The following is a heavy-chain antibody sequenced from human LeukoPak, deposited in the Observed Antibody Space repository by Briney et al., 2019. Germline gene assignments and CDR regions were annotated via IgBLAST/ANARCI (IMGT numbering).Heavy chain of an antibody. Sequence: GGSLRLSCAASGFTFSNYDVHWVRQAPGKGLEWVAVIWYDGSNKYYVDSVKGRFTISRDISKNTLYLQMNSLSAEDTAVYYCARMLEPGYSGYDFPWGQGTLVTVS. V-gene: IGHV3-33*01. D-gene: IGHD5-12*01. CDR2: IWYDGSNK. CDR3: ARMLEPGYSGYDFP. J-gene: IGHJ5*02. CDR1: GFTFSNYD.